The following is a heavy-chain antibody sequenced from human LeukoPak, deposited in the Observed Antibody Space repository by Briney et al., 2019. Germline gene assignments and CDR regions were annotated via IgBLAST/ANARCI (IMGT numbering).Heavy chain of an antibody. CDR1: GFTFISYE. CDR3: AREYCSGGSCYYYYYGMDV. Sequence: GGSLRLSCAASGFTFISYEMNWVRQAPGKGLEWVSYISSSGSTIYYADSVKGRFTISRDNAKNSLYLQMNSLRAEDTAVYYCAREYCSGGSCYYYYYGMDVWGQGTTVTVSS. CDR2: ISSSGSTI. J-gene: IGHJ6*02. D-gene: IGHD2-15*01. V-gene: IGHV3-48*03.